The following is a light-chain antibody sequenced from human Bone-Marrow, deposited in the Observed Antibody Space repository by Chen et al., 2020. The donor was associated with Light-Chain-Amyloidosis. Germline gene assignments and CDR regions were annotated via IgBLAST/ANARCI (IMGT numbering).Light chain of an antibody. J-gene: IGLJ3*02. V-gene: IGLV3-21*02. CDR3: QVWDRSSDRTV. Sequence: SYVLTQPSSVSVAPGQTATIACGGNNIGSTSVHWYQQTPGQAPLLVVYDDSDRPSGIPERVAGSNSGNAATLTLSRVGAGDEAVYYCQVWDRSSDRTVFGGGTKLTVL. CDR2: DDS. CDR1: NIGSTS.